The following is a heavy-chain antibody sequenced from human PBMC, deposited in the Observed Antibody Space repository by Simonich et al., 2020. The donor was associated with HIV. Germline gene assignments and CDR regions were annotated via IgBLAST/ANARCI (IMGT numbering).Heavy chain of an antibody. CDR3: ARRHPTTVTTPYFDY. J-gene: IGHJ4*02. CDR1: GGSFSGYY. D-gene: IGHD4-17*01. V-gene: IGHV4-34*01. Sequence: QVQLQQWGAGLLKPSETLSLTCAVYGGSFSGYYWSWIRQPPGKGLGWIGEINHSGSTNYNPSRKSLVTISVDTSKNQFSLKLSSVTAADTAVYYCARRHPTTVTTPYFDYWGQGTLVTVSS. CDR2: INHSGST.